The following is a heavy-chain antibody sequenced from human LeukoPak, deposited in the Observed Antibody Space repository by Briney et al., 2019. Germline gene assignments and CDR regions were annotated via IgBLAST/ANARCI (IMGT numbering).Heavy chain of an antibody. Sequence: AGSLTLSCAASGFTLSSYSMNWVRQAPGKGLEWVSSISSSSSYIYYADSVKGRFTISRDNAKNSLYLQMNSVRGEDTAVDYCARDGTPYYGMDVWGQGTTVTVSS. CDR2: ISSSSSYI. D-gene: IGHD2-15*01. J-gene: IGHJ6*01. CDR3: ARDGTPYYGMDV. CDR1: GFTLSSYS. V-gene: IGHV3-21*01.